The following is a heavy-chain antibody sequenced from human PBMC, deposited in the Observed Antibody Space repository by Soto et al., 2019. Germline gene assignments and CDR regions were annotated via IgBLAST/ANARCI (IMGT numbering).Heavy chain of an antibody. V-gene: IGHV4-34*01. D-gene: IGHD6-19*01. CDR1: GGSFSDYY. Sequence: SETQPLSYAVYGGSFSDYYWSWIRQPPGKGLEWIGEINHSGSTNYNPSLKSRVTISVDTSKNQFSLKLNSVTAADTAVYYCARGYGWYHDYWGQGTLVTVSS. J-gene: IGHJ4*02. CDR2: INHSGST. CDR3: ARGYGWYHDY.